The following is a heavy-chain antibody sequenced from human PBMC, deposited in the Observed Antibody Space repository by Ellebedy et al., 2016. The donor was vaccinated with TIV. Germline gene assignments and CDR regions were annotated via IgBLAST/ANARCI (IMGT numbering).Heavy chain of an antibody. Sequence: MPSETLSLTCTVSGASISGDSWTWIRQSPGRGLEWVGHIAFSGVTNYNPSLKGRVTISVDTSNKQLSLKLTSVTAADTAVYYCAMREQNDPASFDPWGQGTLVTVSP. V-gene: IGHV4-59*12. J-gene: IGHJ5*02. D-gene: IGHD1-26*01. CDR1: GASISGDS. CDR2: IAFSGVT. CDR3: AMREQNDPASFDP.